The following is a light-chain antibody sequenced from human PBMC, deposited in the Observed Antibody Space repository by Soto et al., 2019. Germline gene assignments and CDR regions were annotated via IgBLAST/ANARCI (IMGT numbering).Light chain of an antibody. CDR3: QQYNNWPRT. V-gene: IGKV1-9*01. Sequence: IQLTQSPSSLSASVGDRVTITCRASQGISSYLAWYQQKPGKAPKLLIYAASTLQSGVPSRFSGSGSGTEFTLTISSLQSEDFAVYYCQQYNNWPRTFGQGTKVDIK. CDR1: QGISSY. J-gene: IGKJ1*01. CDR2: AAS.